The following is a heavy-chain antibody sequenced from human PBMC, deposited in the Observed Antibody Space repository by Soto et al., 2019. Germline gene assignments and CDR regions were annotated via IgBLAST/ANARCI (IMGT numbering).Heavy chain of an antibody. CDR2: ISSSSSYI. V-gene: IGHV3-21*01. D-gene: IGHD2-2*01. CDR3: ARDVVLAASSLGSMDV. CDR1: GFTFSSYS. Sequence: GGSLRLSCAASGFTFSSYSMNWVRQAPGKGLEWVSSISSSSSYIYYADSVKGRFTISRDNAKNSLYLQMNSLRAEDTAVYYCARDVVLAASSLGSMDVWGQGTTVTVSS. J-gene: IGHJ6*02.